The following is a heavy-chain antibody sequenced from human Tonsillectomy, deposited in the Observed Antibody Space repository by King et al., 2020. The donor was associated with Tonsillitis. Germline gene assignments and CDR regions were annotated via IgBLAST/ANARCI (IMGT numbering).Heavy chain of an antibody. D-gene: IGHD3-3*01. Sequence: VQLQQWGAGLLKPSETLSLTCAVYGGSFSDYYWTWIRQPPGKGLEWIGEINHSGSTNYNPSLKVRFTIPIDTSKNQFSLKLTSVPAADTAVYYCARGKYDFWSGYPDYFDYWGQGTLVTVSS. CDR3: ARGKYDFWSGYPDYFDY. J-gene: IGHJ4*02. CDR1: GGSFSDYY. V-gene: IGHV4-34*01. CDR2: INHSGST.